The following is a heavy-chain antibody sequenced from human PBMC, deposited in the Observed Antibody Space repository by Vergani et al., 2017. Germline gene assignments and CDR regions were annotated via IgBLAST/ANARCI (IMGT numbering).Heavy chain of an antibody. J-gene: IGHJ4*02. D-gene: IGHD3-9*01. CDR2: INPSGGHT. CDR1: GYTFSNYY. V-gene: IGHV1-46*03. CDR3: ARGDYGILTGYRY. Sequence: QLQVVPSGAEVKNSGASGKVSCKTSGYTFSNYYMHWVRQAPGQGLEWMGIINPSGGHTNYAQKFQGRVTMTRDTSTSTVYMELGSRRSEDTAIYYCARGDYGILTGYRYWGEGTMVTVSA.